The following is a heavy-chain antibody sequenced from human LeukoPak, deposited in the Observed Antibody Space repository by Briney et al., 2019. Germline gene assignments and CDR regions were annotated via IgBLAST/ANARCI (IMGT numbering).Heavy chain of an antibody. Sequence: PGRSLRLSCAASGFTFSSYGMHWVRQAPGKGLEWVAVISYDGSNKYYADSVKGRFTISRDNSKNTLYLQMNSLKAEDTAVYYCAKLGYCSSTSCYGWDMGVWGKGTTVTVSS. CDR2: ISYDGSNK. CDR1: GFTFSSYG. D-gene: IGHD2-2*01. CDR3: AKLGYCSSTSCYGWDMGV. J-gene: IGHJ6*04. V-gene: IGHV3-30*18.